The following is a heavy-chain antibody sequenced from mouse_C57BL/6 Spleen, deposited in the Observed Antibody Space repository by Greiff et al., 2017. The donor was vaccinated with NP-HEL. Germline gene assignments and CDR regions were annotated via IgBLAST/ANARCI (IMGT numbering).Heavy chain of an antibody. J-gene: IGHJ3*01. CDR2: IHPNSGST. D-gene: IGHD2-3*01. V-gene: IGHV1-64*01. CDR1: GYTFTSYW. CDR3: ARWLYDGYPFAY. Sequence: QVHVKQPGAELVKPGASVKLSCKASGYTFTSYWMHWVKQRPGQGLEWIGMIHPNSGSTNYNEKFKSKATLTVDKSSSTAYMQLSSLTSEDSAVYYCARWLYDGYPFAYWGQGTLVTVSA.